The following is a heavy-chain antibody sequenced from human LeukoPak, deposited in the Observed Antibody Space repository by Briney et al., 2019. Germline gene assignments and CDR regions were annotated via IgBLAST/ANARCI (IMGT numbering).Heavy chain of an antibody. D-gene: IGHD6-19*01. V-gene: IGHV1-69*11. Sequence: GASVKVSCKASGYTFTSYGISWVRQAPGQGLEWMGWIIPILGTANYAQKFQGRVTITADESTSTAYMELSSLRSEDTAVYYCARDGSSGWYHAFDIWGQGTMVTVSS. CDR1: GYTFTSYG. J-gene: IGHJ3*02. CDR2: IIPILGTA. CDR3: ARDGSSGWYHAFDI.